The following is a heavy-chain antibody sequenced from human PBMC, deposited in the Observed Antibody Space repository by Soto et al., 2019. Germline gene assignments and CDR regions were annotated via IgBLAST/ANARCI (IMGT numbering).Heavy chain of an antibody. CDR2: IHNSGST. Sequence: QPQLQESGPGLVKPSETLSLTCTVSGGSVSSCCNYWGWVRQPPGKGMEWIGSIHNSGSTSYNPSLRSRVTISGDTPKNQFSLTLTSVTAADTAVYYCARGLSSPSATGIWGQGILVTVSS. CDR1: GGSVSSCCNY. J-gene: IGHJ4*02. D-gene: IGHD6-6*01. V-gene: IGHV4-39*01. CDR3: ARGLSSPSATGI.